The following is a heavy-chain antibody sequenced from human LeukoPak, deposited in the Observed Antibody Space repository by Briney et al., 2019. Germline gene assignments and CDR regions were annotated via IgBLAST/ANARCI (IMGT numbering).Heavy chain of an antibody. CDR2: IYSGGST. D-gene: IGHD2-2*03. J-gene: IGHJ5*02. V-gene: IGHV3-53*01. CDR3: ARDGGDGYCSSTSCPNWFDP. Sequence: GGSLRLSCAASGFTVSSNYMSWVRQAPGKGLEWVSVIYSGGSTYYADSVKGRFTISRDNSKNTLYLQMNSLRAEDTALYYCARDGGDGYCSSTSCPNWFDPWGQGTLVTVSS. CDR1: GFTVSSNY.